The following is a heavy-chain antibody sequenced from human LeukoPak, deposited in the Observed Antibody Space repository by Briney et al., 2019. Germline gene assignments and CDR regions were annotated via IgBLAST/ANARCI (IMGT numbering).Heavy chain of an antibody. CDR1: GFTFTSSA. CDR3: AAIPPGSSWYQIDY. Sequence: GASVKVSCKASGFTFTSSAVQWVRQARGQRLEWIGWIVVGSGNTNYAQKFQERVTITRDMSTSTAYMELSSLRSEDTAVYYCAAIPPGSSWYQIDYLGQGTLVTVSS. J-gene: IGHJ4*02. CDR2: IVVGSGNT. V-gene: IGHV1-58*01. D-gene: IGHD6-13*01.